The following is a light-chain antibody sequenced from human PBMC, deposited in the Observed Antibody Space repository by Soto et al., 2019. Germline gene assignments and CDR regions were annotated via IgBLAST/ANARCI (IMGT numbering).Light chain of an antibody. CDR1: RTLLRGY. V-gene: IGKV3D-20*01. Sequence: EVTLTQSPATVSLSPGETATLSCGASRTLLRGYLAWYQQRPGLAPRLIIYDVSRRATGIPDKFSGSGSGTEFTLSISRVEPEDFAVYYCQNYDGSWNFGQGTKVDIK. CDR2: DVS. J-gene: IGKJ1*01. CDR3: QNYDGSWN.